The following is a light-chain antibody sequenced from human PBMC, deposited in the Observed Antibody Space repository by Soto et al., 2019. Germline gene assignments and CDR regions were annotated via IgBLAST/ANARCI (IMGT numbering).Light chain of an antibody. CDR2: DAS. V-gene: IGKV3D-15*01. CDR1: QSVRSN. CDR3: QQYNSWPPT. J-gene: IGKJ1*01. Sequence: EIGMTQSPATLSVSAGERATLSCRARQSVRSNLAWYQQKPGQAPRLLIYDASTRATGIPARFSGSGSGTEFILTISSLQSEDFAVYYCQQYNSWPPTFGQGTKVDIK.